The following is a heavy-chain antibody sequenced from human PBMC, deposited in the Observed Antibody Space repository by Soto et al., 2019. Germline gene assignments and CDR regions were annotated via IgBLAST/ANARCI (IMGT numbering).Heavy chain of an antibody. Sequence: EVQLVESGGGLAQPGGSLRLSCAVSGFTFSSNWMNWVRQAPGKGLEWVANIKQDGSETYYVDSVKGRFTISRDHAKSSLYLQMNSLRAEDTAVYYCARDRGYCRGGTCYSVLDFWGQGTLVTVSS. CDR3: ARDRGYCRGGTCYSVLDF. CDR1: GFTFSSNW. V-gene: IGHV3-7*01. D-gene: IGHD2-15*01. CDR2: IKQDGSET. J-gene: IGHJ4*02.